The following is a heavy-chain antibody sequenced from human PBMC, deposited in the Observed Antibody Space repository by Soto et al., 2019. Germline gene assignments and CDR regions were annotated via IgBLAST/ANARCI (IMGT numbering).Heavy chain of an antibody. CDR3: ARTRHYYYYGMDV. CDR1: GCTFSSYA. CDR2: IIPIFGTA. J-gene: IGHJ6*02. V-gene: IGHV1-69*13. Sequence: ASVKVSCKAAGCTFSSYAISWVRQAPGQGLEWMGGIIPIFGTANYAQKFQGRVTITADESTSTAYMELSSLRSEDTAVYYCARTRHYYYYGMDVWGQGTTVTVSS.